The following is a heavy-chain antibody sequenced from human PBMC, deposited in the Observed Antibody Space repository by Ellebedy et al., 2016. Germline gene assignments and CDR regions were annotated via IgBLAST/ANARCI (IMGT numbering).Heavy chain of an antibody. V-gene: IGHV1-18*04. Sequence: ASVKVSCKASGYTFTSYGISWVRQAPGQGLEWMGWISAYNGNTNYAQKLQGRVTMTTDTSTSTAYMELRSLRSDDTAVYYCARAYCSSTSCVFDYWGQGTLVTVSS. CDR2: ISAYNGNT. CDR1: GYTFTSYG. J-gene: IGHJ4*02. CDR3: ARAYCSSTSCVFDY. D-gene: IGHD2-2*01.